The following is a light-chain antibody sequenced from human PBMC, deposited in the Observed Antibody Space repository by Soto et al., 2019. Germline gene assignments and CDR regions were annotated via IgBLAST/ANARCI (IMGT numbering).Light chain of an antibody. J-gene: IGKJ1*01. CDR2: DAS. CDR1: QSISSW. V-gene: IGKV1-5*01. Sequence: DIQMTQSPSTLSASVGDRVTITCRASQSISSWLAWYQQKPGKAPKLLIYDASSLESGVPSRFSGSGSGTEFTLSNSSLQPESFATYYCQLYNSYPVAFVQGTKVEIK. CDR3: QLYNSYPVA.